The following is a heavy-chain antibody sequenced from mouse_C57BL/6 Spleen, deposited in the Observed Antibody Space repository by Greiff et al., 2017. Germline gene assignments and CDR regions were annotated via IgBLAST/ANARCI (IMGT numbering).Heavy chain of an antibody. V-gene: IGHV1-64*01. D-gene: IGHD1-1*01. Sequence: QVQLQQPGAELVKPGASVKLSCKASGYTFTSYWMHWVKQRPGQGLEWIGMIHPNSGSTNYNEKFKSKATLTVDKSSSTAYMPLRSLTSVDSAVYYCASSDCSSYFDYWGQGTTLTVSS. CDR2: IHPNSGST. J-gene: IGHJ2*01. CDR1: GYTFTSYW. CDR3: ASSDCSSYFDY.